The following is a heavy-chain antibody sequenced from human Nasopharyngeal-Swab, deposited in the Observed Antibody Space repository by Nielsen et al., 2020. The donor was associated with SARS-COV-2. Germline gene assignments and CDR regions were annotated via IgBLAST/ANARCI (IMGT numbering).Heavy chain of an antibody. CDR2: IYWDDDK. CDR3: AHRRGYYYDSSGSPSDAFDI. J-gene: IGHJ3*02. V-gene: IGHV2-5*02. Sequence: WIRQPPGKALEWLALIYWDDDKRYSPSLKSRLTITKDTSKNQVVLTMTNMDPVDTATYYCAHRRGYYYDSSGSPSDAFDIWGQGTMVTVSS. D-gene: IGHD3-22*01.